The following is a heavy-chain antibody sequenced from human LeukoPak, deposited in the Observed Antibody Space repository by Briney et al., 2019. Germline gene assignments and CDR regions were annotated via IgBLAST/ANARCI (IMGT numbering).Heavy chain of an antibody. CDR2: IYYSGST. V-gene: IGHV4-39*07. CDR3: ARDTYYYGSGSYGLDY. Sequence: SETLSLTCTVSGGSISSSSYYWGWLRQPPGTGLEWIGSIYYSGSTYYNPSLKSRVTISVDTSKNQFSLKLSSVTAADTAVYYCARDTYYYGSGSYGLDYWGQGTLVTVSS. J-gene: IGHJ4*02. CDR1: GGSISSSSYY. D-gene: IGHD3-10*01.